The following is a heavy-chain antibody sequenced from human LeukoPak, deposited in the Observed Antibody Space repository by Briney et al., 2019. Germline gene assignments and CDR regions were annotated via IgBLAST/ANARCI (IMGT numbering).Heavy chain of an antibody. J-gene: IGHJ4*02. CDR2: IYPDESDT. D-gene: IGHD6-13*01. CDR1: GYSFTRYW. V-gene: IGHV5-51*01. Sequence: PGGALQISCRGSGYSFTRYWIGWVRPGPGKGLGWMGMIYPDESDTTYSPSFQGQVTISADKSISTAYLQWSSLKASDTAMYYCARRQSGIAASANFPFDYWGQGTLVTVSS. CDR3: ARRQSGIAASANFPFDY.